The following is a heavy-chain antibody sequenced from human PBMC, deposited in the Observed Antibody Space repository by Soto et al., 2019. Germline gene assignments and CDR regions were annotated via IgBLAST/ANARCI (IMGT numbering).Heavy chain of an antibody. CDR3: GRGRRAAGRSYYFDY. CDR1: GGSISSSNW. J-gene: IGHJ4*02. D-gene: IGHD6-13*01. Sequence: QVQLQESGPGLLKPSGTLSLTCAVSGGSISSSNWWRWVRQPPGKGLGWSGEIYHSGSTNYNPSLKSRVTISVDKSKNQFSPKLGSVTAAGTGVDYCGRGRRAAGRSYYFDYWGQGAQVNGSS. V-gene: IGHV4-4*02. CDR2: IYHSGST.